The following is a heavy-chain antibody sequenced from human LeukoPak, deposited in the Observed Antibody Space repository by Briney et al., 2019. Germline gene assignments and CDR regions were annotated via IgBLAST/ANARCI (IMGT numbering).Heavy chain of an antibody. CDR2: ISGSGGST. CDR3: ARIKTYYYDSSGYFFDY. J-gene: IGHJ4*02. Sequence: GGSLRLSCAASGFTFSSYAMSWVRQAPGKGLEWVSAISGSGGSTYYADFVKGRFTISRDNSKNTLYLQMNSLRAEDTAVYYCARIKTYYYDSSGYFFDYWGQGTLVTVSS. D-gene: IGHD3-22*01. CDR1: GFTFSSYA. V-gene: IGHV3-23*01.